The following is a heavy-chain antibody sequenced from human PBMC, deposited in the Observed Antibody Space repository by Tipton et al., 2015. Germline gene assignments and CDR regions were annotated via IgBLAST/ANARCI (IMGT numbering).Heavy chain of an antibody. J-gene: IGHJ4*02. Sequence: TLSLTCTVSGGSISSYYWSWIRQPPGKGLEWIGYIHQSGSTRYNPSLKSRITTSLDTSKNQFSLRLSSVTAADTAVYHCARLWSYDFWSGTSYSFDYWGQGTLVTVSS. CDR2: IHQSGST. V-gene: IGHV4-59*01. CDR1: GGSISSYY. CDR3: ARLWSYDFWSGTSYSFDY. D-gene: IGHD3-3*01.